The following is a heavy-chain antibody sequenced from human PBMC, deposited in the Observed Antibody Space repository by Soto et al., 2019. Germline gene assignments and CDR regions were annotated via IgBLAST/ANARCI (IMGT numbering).Heavy chain of an antibody. D-gene: IGHD6-19*01. V-gene: IGHV2-70*11. Sequence: SGPTLVNPTQTLTLTCTFSGFSLSTSGMCVSWIRQPPGKALEWLARIDWDDDKYYSTSLKTRLTISKDTSKNQVVLTMTNMDPVDTATYYCARSPGIAVAAYFDYWGQGTLVTVSS. J-gene: IGHJ4*02. CDR2: IDWDDDK. CDR1: GFSLSTSGMC. CDR3: ARSPGIAVAAYFDY.